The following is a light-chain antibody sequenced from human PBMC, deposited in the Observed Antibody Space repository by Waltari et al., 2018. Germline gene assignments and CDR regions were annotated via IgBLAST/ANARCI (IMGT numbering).Light chain of an antibody. CDR2: SIS. CDR3: LLYYGDAQLGV. J-gene: IGLJ3*02. V-gene: IGLV7-43*01. CDR1: TGAVTSGYY. Sequence: QTVVTQEPSLTVSPGGTVTLTCASSTGAVTSGYYPNWFQQKPGQAPRSLIYSISKKHSWTPARFSCSLLGGKAALTLSGAQPEDEAEYYCLLYYGDAQLGVFGGGTKLTVL.